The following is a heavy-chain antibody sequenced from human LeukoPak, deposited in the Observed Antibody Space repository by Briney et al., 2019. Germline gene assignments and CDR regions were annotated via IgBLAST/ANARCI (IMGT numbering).Heavy chain of an antibody. Sequence: PGGSLRLSCAASGFSLSNYGMHWVRQAPGKGLEWVAALLYDGNTKHYADSVKGRFTISRDIPKNTFYLQMNSLTAEDTAVYYCARDHRPEIQYYYMDVWGKGTTVAVSS. CDR3: ARDHRPEIQYYYMDV. D-gene: IGHD1-14*01. CDR1: GFSLSNYG. V-gene: IGHV3-33*01. J-gene: IGHJ6*03. CDR2: LLYDGNTK.